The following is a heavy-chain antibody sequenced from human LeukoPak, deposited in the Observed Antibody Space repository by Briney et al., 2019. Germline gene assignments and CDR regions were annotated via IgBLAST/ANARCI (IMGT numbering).Heavy chain of an antibody. D-gene: IGHD6-13*01. CDR1: GGSISSGGYS. Sequence: SSETLSLTCAVSGGSISSGGYSWSWIRQPPGKGLEWIGYIYHSGSTYYNPSLKSRVTISVDRSKNQFSLKLSSVSAADTAVYYCARATYSSSWYSFWYFDLWGRGTLVTVSS. J-gene: IGHJ2*01. CDR2: IYHSGST. V-gene: IGHV4-30-2*01. CDR3: ARATYSSSWYSFWYFDL.